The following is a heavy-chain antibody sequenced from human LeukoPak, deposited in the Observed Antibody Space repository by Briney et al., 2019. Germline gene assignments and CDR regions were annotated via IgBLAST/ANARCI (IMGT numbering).Heavy chain of an antibody. CDR1: GFTFSSFW. Sequence: GGSLRLSCAASGFTFSSFWMHWVRQAPGNRLVWVSRVSPDGRTTSYADSVQGRFTISRDNAKNTLYLQVNSLRVEDTAVYYGARANPLDGGNLYPFDLWGQGSLVTVSS. CDR3: ARANPLDGGNLYPFDL. J-gene: IGHJ4*02. V-gene: IGHV3-74*01. D-gene: IGHD4-23*01. CDR2: VSPDGRTT.